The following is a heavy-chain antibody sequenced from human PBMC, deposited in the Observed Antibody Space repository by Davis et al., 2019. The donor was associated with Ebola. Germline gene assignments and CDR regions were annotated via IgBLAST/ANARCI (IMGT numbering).Heavy chain of an antibody. CDR2: INHSGST. Sequence: SETLSLTCAVYGGSFSGYYWSWIRQPPGKGLEWIGEINHSGSTNYNPSLKSRVTISVDRSKNQFSLKLSSVTAADTAVYYCARASGWYPPDYWGQGTLVTVSS. CDR3: ARASGWYPPDY. CDR1: GGSFSGYY. J-gene: IGHJ4*02. D-gene: IGHD6-19*01. V-gene: IGHV4-34*01.